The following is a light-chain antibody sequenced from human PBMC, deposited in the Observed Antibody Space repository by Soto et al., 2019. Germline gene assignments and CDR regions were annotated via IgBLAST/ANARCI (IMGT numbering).Light chain of an antibody. CDR1: SSDVGGYNY. CDR2: DVS. CDR3: SSYTSSSFYV. V-gene: IGLV2-14*01. Sequence: QSALTQPASVSGSPGQSTTISCTGTSSDVGGYNYVSWYQQHPGKAPKVMIYDVSNRPSGVSNRFSGSKSGNTASLTISGLQAEDEADYYCSSYTSSSFYVFGTGTKLTVL. J-gene: IGLJ1*01.